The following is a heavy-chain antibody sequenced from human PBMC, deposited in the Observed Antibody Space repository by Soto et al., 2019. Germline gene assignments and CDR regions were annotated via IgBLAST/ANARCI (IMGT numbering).Heavy chain of an antibody. CDR3: ARGLRLGELSSYYYYGMDV. CDR1: GYTFTSYD. J-gene: IGHJ6*02. CDR2: MNPNSGNT. D-gene: IGHD3-16*02. V-gene: IGHV1-8*01. Sequence: GASVKVSCKASGYTFTSYDINWVRQATGRGLEWMGWMNPNSGNTGYAQKFQGRVTMTRNTSISTAYMELSSLRSEDTAVYYCARGLRLGELSSYYYYGMDVWGQGTTVTVSS.